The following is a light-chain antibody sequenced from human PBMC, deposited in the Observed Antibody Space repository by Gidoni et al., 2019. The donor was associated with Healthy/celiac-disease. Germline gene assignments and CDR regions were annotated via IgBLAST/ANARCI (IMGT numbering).Light chain of an antibody. CDR1: QSVLYSSNNKNY. CDR2: WAS. J-gene: IGKJ2*01. Sequence: DIVMTQSPASLAVSLGERATINCKSSQSVLYSSNNKNYLAWYQQKPGQPPQLLICWASTRESGVPDRCSGSGSGTDFTLTISSLQAEDVAVYYCQQYYSTPRTFGQGTKLEIK. V-gene: IGKV4-1*01. CDR3: QQYYSTPRT.